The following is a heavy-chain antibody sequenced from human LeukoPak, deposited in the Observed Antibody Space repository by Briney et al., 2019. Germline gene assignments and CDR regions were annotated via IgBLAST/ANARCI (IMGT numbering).Heavy chain of an antibody. CDR3: ARSPLVPAAKYYFDY. CDR2: IYSDGTT. D-gene: IGHD2-2*01. Sequence: PGGSLRLSCAASGFTVSNNYMSWVRQAPGKRLEWVSDIYSDGTTFYADSVKGRFTISRDNAKNSLYLQMNSLRAEDTAVHYCARSPLVPAAKYYFDYWGQGTLVTVSS. V-gene: IGHV3-53*01. J-gene: IGHJ4*02. CDR1: GFTVSNNY.